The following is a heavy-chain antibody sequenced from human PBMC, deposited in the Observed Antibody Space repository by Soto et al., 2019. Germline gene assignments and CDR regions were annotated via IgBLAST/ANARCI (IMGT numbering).Heavy chain of an antibody. Sequence: PGGSLTLSCAASGFPFTSYAMSWVRQAPGKGLEWVSAISGSGGSTYYADSVKGRFTISRDNSKNTLYLQMNSLRAEDTTVYYCAKLRWPLPYYMDVWGKGTTVTVSS. CDR2: ISGSGGST. CDR1: GFPFTSYA. CDR3: AKLRWPLPYYMDV. D-gene: IGHD4-17*01. J-gene: IGHJ6*03. V-gene: IGHV3-23*01.